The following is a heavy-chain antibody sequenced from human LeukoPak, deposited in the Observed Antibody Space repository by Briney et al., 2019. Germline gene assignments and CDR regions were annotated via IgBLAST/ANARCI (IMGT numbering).Heavy chain of an antibody. Sequence: GGSLRLSCAASGFMFSNYAMTWVRQAPGKGLESISVISGSGDATNYADSVKGRFTISRDNSKSMLYVQVNSLRAEDTAVYYCAKSTSFYLDSWGQGTLVTVSS. CDR3: AKSTSFYLDS. J-gene: IGHJ4*02. V-gene: IGHV3-23*01. CDR2: ISGSGDAT. CDR1: GFMFSNYA.